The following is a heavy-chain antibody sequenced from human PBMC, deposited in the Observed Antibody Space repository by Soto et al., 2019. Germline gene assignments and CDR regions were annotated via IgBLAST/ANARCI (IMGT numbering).Heavy chain of an antibody. Sequence: QVQLQESGPGLVKPSETLSLTCTVSGDSMTKYYWSWIRQPAGKGLEWIGRVYTSGSTNYNPSLKRRVTMLIDTSNKHFSLTLKSVTAADTAVYYCARTVGAAYYFDFWGHGALVTVSS. CDR2: VYTSGST. V-gene: IGHV4-4*07. CDR3: ARTVGAAYYFDF. CDR1: GDSMTKYY. D-gene: IGHD1-26*01. J-gene: IGHJ4*01.